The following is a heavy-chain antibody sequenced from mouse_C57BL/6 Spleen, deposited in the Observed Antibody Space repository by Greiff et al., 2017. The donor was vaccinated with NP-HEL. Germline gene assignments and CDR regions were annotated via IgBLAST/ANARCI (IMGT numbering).Heavy chain of an antibody. CDR1: GYTFTDYE. CDR3: ARSRGLTVYFDY. J-gene: IGHJ2*01. Sequence: QVQLKESGAELVRPGASVTLSCKASGYTFTDYEMHWVKQTPVHGLEWIGAIDPETGGTAYNQKFKGKAILTADKSSSTAYMELHSLTSEDSAVYFCARSRGLTVYFDYWGQGTTLTVSS. CDR2: IDPETGGT. V-gene: IGHV1-15*01. D-gene: IGHD4-1*01.